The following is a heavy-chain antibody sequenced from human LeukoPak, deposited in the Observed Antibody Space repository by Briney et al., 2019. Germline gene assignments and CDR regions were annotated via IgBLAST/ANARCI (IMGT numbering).Heavy chain of an antibody. Sequence: SETLSLTCTVSGGSISSYYWSWIRQPAGEGLEWIGRIYSSGSTNYNPSLKSRVTMSVDTSKNQFSLKLSSVTAADTAVYYCARCTSSSWYCDYFDYWGQGTLVTVSS. CDR2: IYSSGST. CDR1: GGSISSYY. D-gene: IGHD6-13*01. CDR3: ARCTSSSWYCDYFDY. V-gene: IGHV4-4*07. J-gene: IGHJ4*02.